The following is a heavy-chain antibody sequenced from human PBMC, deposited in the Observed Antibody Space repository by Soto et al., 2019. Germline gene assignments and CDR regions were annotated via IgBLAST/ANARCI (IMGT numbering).Heavy chain of an antibody. CDR2: MSGNGGRI. CDR1: GFTFSNYA. V-gene: IGHV3-23*01. D-gene: IGHD2-8*02. CDR3: VKDPVSGGTGGAWFDY. Sequence: GSLRLSGAVSGFTFSNYAMAWVRQAPGKGLEWVSVMSGNGGRILYADSVKGRFTISRDNSKNTLYLQMNSLRLEDTAVYYCVKDPVSGGTGGAWFDYWGQGTRVTVSS. J-gene: IGHJ4*02.